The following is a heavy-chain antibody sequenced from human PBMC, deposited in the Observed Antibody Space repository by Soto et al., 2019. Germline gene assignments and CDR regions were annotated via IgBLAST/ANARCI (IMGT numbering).Heavy chain of an antibody. J-gene: IGHJ4*02. Sequence: ASVKVYCKASGYTFTSYAMHWVRQAPGQGLEWMGWINPYNANTNYAQKFQGRVTITTDTSTGTAYMELRSLRSDDTAVYYCARGTFSRSGRHYTLNKIDYWGQGTLVTVSS. D-gene: IGHD1-26*01. CDR1: GYTFTSYA. CDR2: INPYNANT. CDR3: ARGTFSRSGRHYTLNKIDY. V-gene: IGHV1-18*01.